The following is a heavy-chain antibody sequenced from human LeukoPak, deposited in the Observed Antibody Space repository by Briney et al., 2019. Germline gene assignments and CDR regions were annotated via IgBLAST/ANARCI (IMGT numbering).Heavy chain of an antibody. D-gene: IGHD3-22*01. J-gene: IGHJ3*02. V-gene: IGHV1-69*05. CDR3: ARDSPPWYYDSSGYYYALDAFDI. Sequence: ASVTVSCTASGGTFSSYAISWVRQAPGQGLEWVGGIIPIFGTANYAQKFQGRVKITTDESTITAYMELSSLRSEDTAVYYCARDSPPWYYDSSGYYYALDAFDIWGQGTMVTVSS. CDR2: IIPIFGTA. CDR1: GGTFSSYA.